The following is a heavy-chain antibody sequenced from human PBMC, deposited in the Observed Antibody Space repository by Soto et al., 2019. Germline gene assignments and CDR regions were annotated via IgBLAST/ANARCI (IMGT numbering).Heavy chain of an antibody. CDR1: GFTFSTYA. J-gene: IGHJ4*02. Sequence: EVQLLESGGGLVQPGGSLRLSCAASGFTFSTYAMSWVRQAPGKGLEWVSKIINSGGSTYYADSVKGRFTISRDNSKNTLYLQRNCLRAEAAAVYYCATRQQLGDWGQGTLVTVSS. CDR2: IINSGGST. CDR3: ATRQQLGD. V-gene: IGHV3-23*01. D-gene: IGHD6-13*01.